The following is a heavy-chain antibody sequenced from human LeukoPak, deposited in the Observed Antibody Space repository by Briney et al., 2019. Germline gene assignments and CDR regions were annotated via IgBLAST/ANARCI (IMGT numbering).Heavy chain of an antibody. J-gene: IGHJ4*02. CDR2: INHSGST. V-gene: IGHV4-34*01. CDR3: ARGAWTVAINF. CDR1: GGSFSDYY. D-gene: IGHD3-22*01. Sequence: SETLSLTCAVYGGSFSDYYWSWIRQPPGKGLEWIGEINHSGSTNYNPSLKSRVSISVDTSKSQFSLKLSSLTAADTAVYYCARGAWTVAINFWGQGTLVTVSS.